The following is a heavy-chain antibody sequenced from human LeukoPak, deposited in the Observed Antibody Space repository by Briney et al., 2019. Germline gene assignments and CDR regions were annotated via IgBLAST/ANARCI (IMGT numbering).Heavy chain of an antibody. D-gene: IGHD3-10*01. CDR2: ISGSGGNT. J-gene: IGHJ4*02. Sequence: RPGGSLRLSCAASGFTFSSYAMSWVRQAPGKGLEWVSAISGSGGNTYYADSVKGRFTIPRDNSKNTLYLQMNSLRAEDTAVCYCARDGSGSYYNALDYWGQGTLVTVSS. CDR1: GFTFSSYA. V-gene: IGHV3-23*01. CDR3: ARDGSGSYYNALDY.